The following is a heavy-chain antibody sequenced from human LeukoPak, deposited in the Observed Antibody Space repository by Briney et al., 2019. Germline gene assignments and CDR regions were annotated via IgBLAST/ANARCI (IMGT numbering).Heavy chain of an antibody. V-gene: IGHV3-53*01. CDR3: ASYSLTASFDY. Sequence: GGSLRLSCAASGFTFSSYSMNWVRQAPGKGLEWVSVIYSGGSTYYADSVKGRFTISRDNSKNTLYLQMNSLRAEDTAVYYCASYSLTASFDYWGQGTLVTVSS. CDR1: GFTFSSYS. CDR2: IYSGGST. J-gene: IGHJ4*02. D-gene: IGHD6-13*01.